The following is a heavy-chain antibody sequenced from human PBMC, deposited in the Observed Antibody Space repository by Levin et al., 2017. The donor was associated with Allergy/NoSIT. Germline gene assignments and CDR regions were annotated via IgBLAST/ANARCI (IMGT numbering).Heavy chain of an antibody. Sequence: QAGGSLRLSCAASGFTFSNYDMHWVRQAPGQGLEWVAVIAYDGGNKYYADSVKGRFTISRDNSMNTLYLQMNNLRTEDTAVYFCARLSRIRLGDFWGKNWFDPWGQGILVTVSS. CDR1: GFTFSNYD. D-gene: IGHD3-16*01. J-gene: IGHJ5*02. CDR2: IAYDGGNK. V-gene: IGHV3-30*03. CDR3: ARLSRIRLGDFWGKNWFDP.